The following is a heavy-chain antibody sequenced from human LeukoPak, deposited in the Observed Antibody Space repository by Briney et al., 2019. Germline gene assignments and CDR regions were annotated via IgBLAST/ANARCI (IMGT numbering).Heavy chain of an antibody. D-gene: IGHD5-18*01. CDR3: ATQGTQYSSGYNWFDP. Sequence: SETLSLTCTVSGGSISSYYWSWIRQPPGKGLEWIGYIYTSGSTNYNPSLKSRVSISIGTSKNQFSLKVSSVTAADTAVYYCATQGTQYSSGYNWFDPWGQGTLGTVSS. CDR2: IYTSGST. J-gene: IGHJ5*02. CDR1: GGSISSYY. V-gene: IGHV4-4*09.